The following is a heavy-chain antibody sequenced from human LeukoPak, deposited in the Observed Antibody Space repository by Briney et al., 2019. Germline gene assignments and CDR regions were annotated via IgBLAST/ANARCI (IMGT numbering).Heavy chain of an antibody. D-gene: IGHD3-3*01. CDR1: GYSISSGYY. J-gene: IGHJ6*03. CDR3: ASTYCDFWSGYYYYMDV. CDR2: IYHSGST. Sequence: PSETLSLTCAVSGYSISSGYYWGWIRQPPGKGLEWIGSIYHSGSTYYNPSLKSRVTISVDTSKNQFSQKLSSVTAADTAVYYCASTYCDFWSGYYYYMDVWGKGTTVTVSS. V-gene: IGHV4-38-2*01.